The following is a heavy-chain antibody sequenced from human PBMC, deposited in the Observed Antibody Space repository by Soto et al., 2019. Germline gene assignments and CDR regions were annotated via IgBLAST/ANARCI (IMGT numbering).Heavy chain of an antibody. CDR2: IYPGDADI. V-gene: IGHV5-51*01. Sequence: GESLKISCNGSGYMFTSFWIGWVRQMPGKGLEWLGIIYPGDADIRYTSSFQGQVTMSADKSISTAYLQWSSLKASDTAIYYCARGIEMARIGWFDPWGQGTLVTVPQ. CDR3: ARGIEMARIGWFDP. CDR1: GYMFTSFW. D-gene: IGHD5-12*01. J-gene: IGHJ5*02.